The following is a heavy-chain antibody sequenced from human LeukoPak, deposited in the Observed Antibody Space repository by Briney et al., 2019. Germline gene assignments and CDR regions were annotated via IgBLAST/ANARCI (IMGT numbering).Heavy chain of an antibody. CDR3: ARATATNYDFWSGTPQYFQH. CDR1: GGSISSYD. J-gene: IGHJ1*01. CDR2: IYYSGST. Sequence: PSETLSLTCTVSGGSISSYDWSWIRQPPRKGLEWIGYIYYSGSTNYNPSLKSRVTISVDTSKNQFSLKLSSVTAADTAVYYCARATATNYDFWSGTPQYFQHWGQGTLVTVSS. D-gene: IGHD3-3*01. V-gene: IGHV4-59*01.